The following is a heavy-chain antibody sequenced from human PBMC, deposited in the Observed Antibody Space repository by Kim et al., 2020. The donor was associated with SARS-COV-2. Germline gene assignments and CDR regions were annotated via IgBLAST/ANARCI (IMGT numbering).Heavy chain of an antibody. CDR1: GGSISSSSYY. V-gene: IGHV4-39*01. Sequence: SETLSLTCTVSGGSISSSSYYWGWIRQPPGKGLEWIGSIYYSGSTYYNPSLKSRVTISVDTSKNQFSLKLSSVTAAYTAVYYCARLAHVLRYFDWLLYDGWFDPWGQGTLVTVSS. CDR3: ARLAHVLRYFDWLLYDGWFDP. CDR2: IYYSGST. D-gene: IGHD3-9*01. J-gene: IGHJ5*02.